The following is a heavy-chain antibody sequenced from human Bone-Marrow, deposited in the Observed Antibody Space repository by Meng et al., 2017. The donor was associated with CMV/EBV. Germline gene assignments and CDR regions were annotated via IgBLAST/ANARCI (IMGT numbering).Heavy chain of an antibody. CDR3: AIGHCRTTACYTGEF. J-gene: IGHJ4*02. V-gene: IGHV3-48*03. CDR1: GITFSRYE. D-gene: IGHD2-2*02. Sequence: GESLKISCAASGITFSRYEMNWVRQAPGKGLEWVSFISSSDNSIYYADSVQGRFTISRDNAKNSLYLQMDGLRAEDTAIYYCAIGHCRTTACYTGEFWGQGTRVTGSS. CDR2: ISSSDNSI.